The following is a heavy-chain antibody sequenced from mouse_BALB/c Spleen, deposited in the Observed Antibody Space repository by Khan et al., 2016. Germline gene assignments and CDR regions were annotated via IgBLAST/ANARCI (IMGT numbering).Heavy chain of an antibody. CDR2: IDPANGNT. CDR3: SRGVYDYELAY. Sequence: VQLQQSGAELVKPGASVKLSCTVSGFNIKDTYMHWVNQRPEQGLEWIGRIDPANGNTKYDPKFQDQATITADTSSNTAYLQLSSLTSEGTAVYYCSRGVYDYELAYWGQGTLVTVSA. CDR1: GFNIKDTY. D-gene: IGHD2-4*01. J-gene: IGHJ3*01. V-gene: IGHV14-3*02.